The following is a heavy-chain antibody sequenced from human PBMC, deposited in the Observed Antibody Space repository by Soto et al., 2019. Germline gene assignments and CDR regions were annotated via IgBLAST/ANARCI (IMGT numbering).Heavy chain of an antibody. Sequence: ASVKVSCKASGYTFTGYYMHWVRQAPGQGLEWMGWINPNSGGTNYAQKFQGWVTMTRDTSISTAYMELSRLRSDDPAVYYCARDQTAARPRPSYYYYGMDVWGQGTTVTVSS. V-gene: IGHV1-2*04. J-gene: IGHJ6*02. CDR1: GYTFTGYY. D-gene: IGHD6-6*01. CDR2: INPNSGGT. CDR3: ARDQTAARPRPSYYYYGMDV.